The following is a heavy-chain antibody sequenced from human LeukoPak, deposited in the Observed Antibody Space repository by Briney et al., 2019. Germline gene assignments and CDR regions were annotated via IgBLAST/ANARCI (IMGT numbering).Heavy chain of an antibody. CDR3: ARRGAFDI. V-gene: IGHV5-10-1*01. CDR2: IDPSDSYT. Sequence: GESLKISCKGSGYRFTSYWISWVHQMPGKGLEWMGKIDPSDSYTNYSPSFQGHVTISADKSISTAYLQWNSLEASDTAIYYCARRGAFDIWGQGTTVTVSS. CDR1: GYRFTSYW. D-gene: IGHD3-10*01. J-gene: IGHJ3*02.